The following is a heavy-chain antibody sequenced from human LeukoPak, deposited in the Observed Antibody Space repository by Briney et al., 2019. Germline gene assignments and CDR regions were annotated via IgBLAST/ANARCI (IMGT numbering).Heavy chain of an antibody. CDR2: IIPIFGTA. CDR3: ARKPEYSSSMGYYYYYMDV. D-gene: IGHD6-6*01. J-gene: IGHJ6*03. CDR1: GGTFSSYA. Sequence: SVKVSCKASGGTFSSYAISWVRQAPGQGLEWMGGIIPIFGTANYAQKFQGRVTITADESTSIAYMELSSLRSEDTAVYYCARKPEYSSSMGYYYYYMDVWGKGTTVTVSS. V-gene: IGHV1-69*13.